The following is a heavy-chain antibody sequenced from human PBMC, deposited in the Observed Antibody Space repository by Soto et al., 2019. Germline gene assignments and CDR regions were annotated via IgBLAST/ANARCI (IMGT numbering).Heavy chain of an antibody. CDR1: GFTFSSYA. J-gene: IGHJ3*02. D-gene: IGHD2-21*01. Sequence: EVQLLESGGGLVQPGGSLRLSCAASGFTFSSYAMSWVRQAPGKGLEWVSAISGSGGSTYYADSVKGRFTISRDTAKNALYLQMDSLRAEDTAVYYCANPVGIWASDDAFDIWGQGTMVTVSS. CDR3: ANPVGIWASDDAFDI. V-gene: IGHV3-23*01. CDR2: ISGSGGST.